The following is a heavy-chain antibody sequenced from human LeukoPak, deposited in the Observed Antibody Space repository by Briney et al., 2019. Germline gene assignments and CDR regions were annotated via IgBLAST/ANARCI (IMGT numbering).Heavy chain of an antibody. CDR3: AKDVEMATIPLGYFDY. CDR1: GFTFSSYA. J-gene: IGHJ4*02. Sequence: SGGSLRLSCAASGFTFSSYAMHWVRQAPGKGLEWVAVISYDGSNKYYADSVKGRFTISRDNSKNTLYLQMNSLRAEDTAVYYCAKDVEMATIPLGYFDYWGQGTLVTVSP. D-gene: IGHD5-24*01. CDR2: ISYDGSNK. V-gene: IGHV3-30*04.